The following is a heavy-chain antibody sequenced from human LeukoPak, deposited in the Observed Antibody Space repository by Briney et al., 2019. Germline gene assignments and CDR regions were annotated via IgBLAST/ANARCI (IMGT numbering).Heavy chain of an antibody. Sequence: SETLSLTCTVSGGSISSYYWSWIRQPPGKGLEWIGYIYYSGSTNYNPSLKSRVTISVDTYKNQFSLKLSSVTAADTAMYYCARGPIQLWSYWGQGTLVTVSS. D-gene: IGHD5-18*01. CDR2: IYYSGST. J-gene: IGHJ4*02. CDR1: GGSISSYY. CDR3: ARGPIQLWSY. V-gene: IGHV4-59*01.